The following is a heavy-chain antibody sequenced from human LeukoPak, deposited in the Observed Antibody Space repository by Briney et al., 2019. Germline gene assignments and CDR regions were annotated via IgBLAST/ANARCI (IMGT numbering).Heavy chain of an antibody. V-gene: IGHV4-59*01. Sequence: PSETLSLTCTVSGGSISSYYWSWIWQPPGKGLEWIGYIYYGGDTNYTPYLKRRVTISVDTSKDQFSLRLSSVTAADTAVYYCARSGRVNDCIYNWGQGTQVTVSS. CDR1: GGSISSYY. CDR2: IYYGGDT. J-gene: IGHJ4*02. D-gene: IGHD1-1*01. CDR3: ARSGRVNDCIYN.